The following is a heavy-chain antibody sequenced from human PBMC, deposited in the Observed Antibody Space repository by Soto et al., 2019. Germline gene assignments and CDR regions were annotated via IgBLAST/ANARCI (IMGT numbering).Heavy chain of an antibody. D-gene: IGHD3-10*01. J-gene: IGHJ4*02. CDR1: GFTFSSYA. Sequence: GGSLRLSCAASGFTFSSYAMSWVRQAPGKGLEWVSATSGSGGSTYYADSVKGRFTISRDNSKNTLYLQMNSLRAEDTAVYYCAKDPDYYGSGSYSYWGQGTLVTVSS. V-gene: IGHV3-23*01. CDR3: AKDPDYYGSGSYSY. CDR2: TSGSGGST.